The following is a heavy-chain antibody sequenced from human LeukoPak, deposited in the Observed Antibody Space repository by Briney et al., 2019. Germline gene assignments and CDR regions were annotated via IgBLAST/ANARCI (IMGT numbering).Heavy chain of an antibody. CDR2: ISSDGSNK. CDR1: GFTFSNYT. D-gene: IGHD6-6*01. CDR3: ARRHPSSSSDY. V-gene: IGHV3-30-3*01. Sequence: GGSLRLSCSASGFTFSNYTMHWVREAPGKGLEWVAVISSDGSNKFYADSVKGRFTNSRDNSKNTLYLQMNSPRPDDTAVYYCARRHPSSSSDYWGQGTLVTVSS. J-gene: IGHJ4*02.